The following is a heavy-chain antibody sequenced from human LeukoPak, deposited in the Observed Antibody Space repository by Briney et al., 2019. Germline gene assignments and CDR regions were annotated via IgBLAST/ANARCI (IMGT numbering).Heavy chain of an antibody. CDR3: ARDLYSSSWYGAFDI. Sequence: GASVKVSCKASGYTFTSYGISWVRQAPGQGLERMGWISAYNGNTNYAQKLQGRVTMTTDTSTSTAYMELRSLRSDDTAVYYCARDLYSSSWYGAFDIWGQGTMVTVSS. CDR1: GYTFTSYG. CDR2: ISAYNGNT. D-gene: IGHD6-13*01. V-gene: IGHV1-18*01. J-gene: IGHJ3*02.